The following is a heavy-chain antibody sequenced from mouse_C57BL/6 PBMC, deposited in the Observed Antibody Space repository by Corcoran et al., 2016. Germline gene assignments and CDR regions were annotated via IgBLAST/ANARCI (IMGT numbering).Heavy chain of an antibody. D-gene: IGHD2-3*01. J-gene: IGHJ3*01. CDR1: GYTFTSYG. Sequence: QVQLQQSGAELARPGASVKLSCKASGYTFTSYGISWVKQRTGQGLEWIGEIYPRSGNTYYNEKFKGKATLTADKSSRTAYMELRSLTSEDSAVYFCERDGYPGFAYWGQGTLVTVSA. CDR2: IYPRSGNT. CDR3: ERDGYPGFAY. V-gene: IGHV1-81*01.